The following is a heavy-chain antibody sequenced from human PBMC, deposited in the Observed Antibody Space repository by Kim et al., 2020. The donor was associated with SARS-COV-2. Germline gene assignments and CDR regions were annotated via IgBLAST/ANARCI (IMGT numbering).Heavy chain of an antibody. D-gene: IGHD4-17*01. CDR1: GFTFSSYS. CDR3: ARGGRDGAYYYYGMEV. Sequence: GGSLRLSCAASGFTFSSYSMNWVRQAPGKGLEWVSSISSSSSYIYYADSVKGRFTISRDNAKNSLYLQMNSLRAEDTAVYYCARGGRDGAYYYYGMEVWGQGTTVTVSS. CDR2: ISSSSSYI. V-gene: IGHV3-21*01. J-gene: IGHJ6*02.